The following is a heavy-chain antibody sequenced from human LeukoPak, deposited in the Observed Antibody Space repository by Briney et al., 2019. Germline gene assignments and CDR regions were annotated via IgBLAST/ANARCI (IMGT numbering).Heavy chain of an antibody. J-gene: IGHJ4*02. CDR3: ARAASLYDFWSGYRTPLDY. CDR2: INHSRST. D-gene: IGHD3-3*01. Sequence: SETLSLTCAVYGGSFSGYYWSWIRQPPGEGLEWIGEINHSRSTNYNPSLKSRVTISVDTSKNQFSLKLSSVTAAGTAVESCARAASLYDFWSGYRTPLDYWGPGTLVTVSS. V-gene: IGHV4-34*01. CDR1: GGSFSGYY.